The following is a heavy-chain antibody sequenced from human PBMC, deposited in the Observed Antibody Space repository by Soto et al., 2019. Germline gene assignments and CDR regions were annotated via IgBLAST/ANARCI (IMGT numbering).Heavy chain of an antibody. V-gene: IGHV2-5*02. J-gene: IGHJ4*02. D-gene: IGHD3-10*01. CDR2: IYWDDDK. CDR1: GFSLSTSGVG. Sequence: QITLKESGPPLVKPTQTLTLTCTFSGFSLSTSGVGVGWIRQPPGKALEWLALIYWDDDKRYSPSLKNRLTITKDTSKNQVVLTMTTMDPVDTATYYCAQNSITMIRGVFDYWGQGTLVTVSS. CDR3: AQNSITMIRGVFDY.